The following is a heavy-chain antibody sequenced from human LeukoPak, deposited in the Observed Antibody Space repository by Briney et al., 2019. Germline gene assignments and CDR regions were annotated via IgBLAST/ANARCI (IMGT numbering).Heavy chain of an antibody. CDR3: ARDKIKGY. Sequence: GGSLRLSCAASGFTFSSFSMNWVRQAPGKGLEWVSYISSGSSTIYYADSVKGRFTISRDNAKNSLYLQMNSLRAEDTAVYYCARDKIKGYWGQGTLVTVSS. CDR2: ISSGSSTI. V-gene: IGHV3-48*04. CDR1: GFTFSSFS. J-gene: IGHJ4*02.